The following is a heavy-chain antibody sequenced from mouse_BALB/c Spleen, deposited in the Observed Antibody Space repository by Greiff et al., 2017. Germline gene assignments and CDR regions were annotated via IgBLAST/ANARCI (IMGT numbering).Heavy chain of an antibody. V-gene: IGHV5-17*02. CDR2: ISSGSSTI. J-gene: IGHJ4*01. D-gene: IGHD2-1*01. CDR1: GFTFSSFG. Sequence: DVKLVESGGGLVQPGGSRKLSCAASGFTFSSFGMHWVRQAPEKGLEWVAYISSGSSTIYYADTVKGRFTISRDNPKNTLFLQMTSLRSEDTAMYYCARCDGNYGDYAMDYWGQGTSVTVSA. CDR3: ARCDGNYGDYAMDY.